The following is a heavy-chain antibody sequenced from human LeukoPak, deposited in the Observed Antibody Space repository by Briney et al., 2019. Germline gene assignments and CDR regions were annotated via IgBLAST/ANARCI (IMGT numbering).Heavy chain of an antibody. V-gene: IGHV3-53*01. D-gene: IGHD3-16*02. CDR3: ARDYVWGSYRYTTY. CDR1: GFTVSSNC. Sequence: GGSLRLSCAVSGFTVSSNCMSWVRQAPGKGLDWISIIYSGGSTYYADSVKGRFTISRDNSKNTLYLQMNSLRAEDTAVYYCARDYVWGSYRYTTYWGQGTLVTVSS. CDR2: IYSGGST. J-gene: IGHJ4*02.